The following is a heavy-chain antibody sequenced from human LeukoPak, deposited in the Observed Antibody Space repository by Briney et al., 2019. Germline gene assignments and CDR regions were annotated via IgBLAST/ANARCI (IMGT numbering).Heavy chain of an antibody. CDR2: ISSSGSTI. CDR3: ARFAGATFFDY. Sequence: GGSLRLSCAASGFTFSSYEMNWVRQAPGKGLEWVSYISSSGSTIYYADSVKGRFTISRDNAKNSLYLQTNSLRAEDTAVYYCARFAGATFFDYWGQGTLATVSS. CDR1: GFTFSSYE. D-gene: IGHD1-26*01. V-gene: IGHV3-48*03. J-gene: IGHJ4*02.